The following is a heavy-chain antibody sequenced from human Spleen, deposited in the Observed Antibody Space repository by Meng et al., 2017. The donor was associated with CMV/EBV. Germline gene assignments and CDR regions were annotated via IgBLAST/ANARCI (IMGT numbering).Heavy chain of an antibody. Sequence: GGSLRLSCAASGFAFSTYEINWVRQAPGKGLEWVAYISGSGDPTNTIHYADSVKGRFTISRENAKNSFSLQMNSLRVGDTAVYYCARQWDYGYNSLDYWGQGTLVTVSS. CDR3: ARQWDYGYNSLDY. D-gene: IGHD3-16*01. CDR1: GFAFSTYE. J-gene: IGHJ4*02. V-gene: IGHV3-48*03. CDR2: ISGSGDPTNTI.